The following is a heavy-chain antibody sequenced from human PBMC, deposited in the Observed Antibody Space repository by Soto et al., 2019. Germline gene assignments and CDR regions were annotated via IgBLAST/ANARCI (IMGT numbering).Heavy chain of an antibody. D-gene: IGHD3-10*01. Sequence: EVQLVESGGGLVQTGGSLRLSCAASGFTFSSYSMNWVRQAPGKGLEWVSYISSSSSTIYYADSVKGRFTISRDNAKNSLYLQMNSLRAEDTAVYYCARDQGFGELLIPNWFDPWGQGTLVTVSS. CDR3: ARDQGFGELLIPNWFDP. CDR1: GFTFSSYS. CDR2: ISSSSSTI. V-gene: IGHV3-48*01. J-gene: IGHJ5*02.